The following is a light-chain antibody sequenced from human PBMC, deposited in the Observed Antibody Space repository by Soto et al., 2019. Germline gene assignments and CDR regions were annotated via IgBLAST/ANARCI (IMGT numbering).Light chain of an antibody. CDR2: DVT. CDR1: SSDVGGYNY. Sequence: SPGQSITISCTGTSSDVGGYNYVSWYQQHPVKAPKLMIYDVTDRPSGVSDRFSGSKSGNTASLTISGLQAEDEADYYCSSYTSSSTPYVFGTGTKVTVL. V-gene: IGLV2-14*04. J-gene: IGLJ1*01. CDR3: SSYTSSSTPYV.